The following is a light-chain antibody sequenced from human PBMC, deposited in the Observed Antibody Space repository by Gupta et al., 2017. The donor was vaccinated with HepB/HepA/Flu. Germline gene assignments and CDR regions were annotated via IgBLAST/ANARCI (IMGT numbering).Light chain of an antibody. J-gene: IGLJ2*01. CDR1: SSDVGGYNH. CDR3: SAYAGSNNVV. Sequence: QSALTQPPSASGSPGQSVTISCTGTSSDVGGYNHVSWYQQHPGTAPKLMIFEVNQRPSGVPDRFSGSKSGNTASLTVSGLQADDEANYYCSAYAGSNNVVFGGGTKLTVL. V-gene: IGLV2-8*01. CDR2: EVN.